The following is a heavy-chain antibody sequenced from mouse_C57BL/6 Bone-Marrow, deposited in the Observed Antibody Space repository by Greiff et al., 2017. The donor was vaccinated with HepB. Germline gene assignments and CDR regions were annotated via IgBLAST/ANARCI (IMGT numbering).Heavy chain of an antibody. Sequence: VQLQQSGPELVKPGASVKISCKASGYTFTDYYMNWVKQSHGKSLEWIGDINPNNGGTSYNQKFKGKATLTVDKSSSTAYMELRSLTSEDSAVYYCARGGGYYGTSFDYWGQGTTLTVSS. V-gene: IGHV1-26*01. J-gene: IGHJ2*01. CDR1: GYTFTDYY. D-gene: IGHD1-1*01. CDR3: ARGGGYYGTSFDY. CDR2: INPNNGGT.